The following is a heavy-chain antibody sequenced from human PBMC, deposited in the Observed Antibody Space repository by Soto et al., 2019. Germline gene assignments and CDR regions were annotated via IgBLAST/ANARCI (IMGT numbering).Heavy chain of an antibody. CDR2: ISWNSGSI. CDR3: AKALLAAARPYYFDY. Sequence: GGSLRLSCAASGFTFDDYAMHWVRQAPGKGLEWVSGISWNSGSIGYADSVKGRFTISRDNAKNSLYLQMNSLRAEDTALYYCAKALLAAARPYYFDYWGQGTLVTVSS. J-gene: IGHJ4*02. V-gene: IGHV3-9*01. CDR1: GFTFDDYA. D-gene: IGHD6-6*01.